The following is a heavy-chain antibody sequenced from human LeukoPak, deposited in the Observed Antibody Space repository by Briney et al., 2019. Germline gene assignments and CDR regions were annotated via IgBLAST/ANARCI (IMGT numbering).Heavy chain of an antibody. CDR3: ARVQWLVGSGYFDN. CDR2: IYYSGST. J-gene: IGHJ4*02. CDR1: GGSISSCY. V-gene: IGHV4-59*01. D-gene: IGHD6-19*01. Sequence: MPSETLSLTCTVSGGSISSCYWSWVRQPPGRGLEWIGYIYYSGSTNYNPSLKSRVTISVDTSKNQFSLKLRSVTAADTAVYYCARVQWLVGSGYFDNWGQGTLVTVSS.